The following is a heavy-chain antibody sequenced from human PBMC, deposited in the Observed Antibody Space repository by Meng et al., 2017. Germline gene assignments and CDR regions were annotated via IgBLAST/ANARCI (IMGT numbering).Heavy chain of an antibody. CDR2: INTKTGKP. CDR1: GYTFSTNV. Sequence: QVRLVQSGSELKEPGDSVKVSCKASGYTFSTNVMNWVRQAPGQGLEWMGWINTKTGKPTYAQGFTGRLAFSLDTSASTAFLQINSLKAEDTAVYYCARAHSSGWYSFFDYWGQGTLVTVSS. J-gene: IGHJ4*02. D-gene: IGHD6-19*01. CDR3: ARAHSSGWYSFFDY. V-gene: IGHV7-4-1*02.